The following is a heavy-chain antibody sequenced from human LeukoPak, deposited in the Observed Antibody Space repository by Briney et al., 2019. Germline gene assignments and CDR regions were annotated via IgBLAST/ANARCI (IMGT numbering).Heavy chain of an antibody. V-gene: IGHV4-34*01. CDR1: GXSLSAYY. Sequence: SETLSLTCAVYGXSLSAYYWSWIRQSPGKGLEWIGENNNSGRSKYNPSLKSRVTISLDTSKNQFSLTLRSVTAADTALYYCARGPAVGATVYWGQGTLVTVSS. CDR2: NNNSGRS. D-gene: IGHD1-26*01. CDR3: ARGPAVGATVY. J-gene: IGHJ4*02.